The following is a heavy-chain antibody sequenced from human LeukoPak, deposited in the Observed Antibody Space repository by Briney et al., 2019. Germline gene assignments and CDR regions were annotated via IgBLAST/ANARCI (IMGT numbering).Heavy chain of an antibody. V-gene: IGHV4-61*02. CDR1: GGSITSDDFY. Sequence: SETLSLTCTVSGGSITSDDFYWSWIRRPAGKPLEWIGRIYTTGTTEYNPSLKSRVTISIDTSKNQFSLKLNSLTATDTAIYFCARDQKGRNWHKGGFDPWGQGTPVTVSS. D-gene: IGHD1/OR15-1a*01. CDR2: IYTTGTT. CDR3: ARDQKGRNWHKGGFDP. J-gene: IGHJ5*02.